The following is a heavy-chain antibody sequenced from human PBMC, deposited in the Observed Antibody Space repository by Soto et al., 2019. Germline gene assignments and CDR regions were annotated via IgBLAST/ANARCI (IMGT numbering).Heavy chain of an antibody. Sequence: EVQLVESGGGLVQPGGSLRLSCAASGFTFSSYEMNWVRQAPGKGLEWVSYISTSGSTTYYADSLKGRLTISRDNAKNSLYLQMDSLRVEDTAVYYCARENCDYWGQGTLVTVSS. J-gene: IGHJ4*02. CDR1: GFTFSSYE. CDR3: ARENCDY. D-gene: IGHD1-1*01. V-gene: IGHV3-48*03. CDR2: ISTSGSTT.